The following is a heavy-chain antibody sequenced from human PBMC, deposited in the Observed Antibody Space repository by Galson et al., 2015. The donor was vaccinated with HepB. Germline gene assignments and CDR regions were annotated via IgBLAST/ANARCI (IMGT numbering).Heavy chain of an antibody. V-gene: IGHV3-30-3*01. D-gene: IGHD3-16*01. J-gene: IGHJ4*02. Sequence: SLRLSCAASGFSFNTYDMHWVRQAPGRGLEWVAVISAAGTITDYADSVKGRFTISRDNSKNTLYVEMNSLRTEDTALYYCARGLNGGVPDYFDTGRQGTVV. CDR2: ISAAGTIT. CDR3: ARGLNGGVPDYFDT. CDR1: GFSFNTYD.